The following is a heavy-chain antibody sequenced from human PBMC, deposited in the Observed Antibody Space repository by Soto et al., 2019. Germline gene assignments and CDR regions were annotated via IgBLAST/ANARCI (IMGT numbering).Heavy chain of an antibody. J-gene: IGHJ6*02. Sequence: QVQLVQSGAEVKKPGSSVKVSCKASGGTFSSYAISWVRQDPGQGLEWMGGIIPIFGTANYAQKFQGRVTITADESTSTAYMELSSLRSEDTAVYYCARDLVVVAATLGDYYYYGMDVWGQGTTVTVSS. CDR3: ARDLVVVAATLGDYYYYGMDV. CDR2: IIPIFGTA. D-gene: IGHD2-15*01. V-gene: IGHV1-69*01. CDR1: GGTFSSYA.